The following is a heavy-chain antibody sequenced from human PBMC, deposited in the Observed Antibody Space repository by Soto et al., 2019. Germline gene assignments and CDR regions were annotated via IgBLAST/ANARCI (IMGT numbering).Heavy chain of an antibody. V-gene: IGHV4-59*01. Sequence: LSLTCTVSGGSISSYYWSWIRQPPGKGLEWIGYIYYSGSTNYNPSLKSRVTISVDTSKNQFSLKLSSVTAADTAVYYCARAAIAAAGSPWFDPWGQGTLVTVSS. CDR3: ARAAIAAAGSPWFDP. D-gene: IGHD6-13*01. CDR1: GGSISSYY. CDR2: IYYSGST. J-gene: IGHJ5*02.